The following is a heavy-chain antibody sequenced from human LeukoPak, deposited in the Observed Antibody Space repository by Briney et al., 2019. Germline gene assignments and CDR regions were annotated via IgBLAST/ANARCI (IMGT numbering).Heavy chain of an antibody. V-gene: IGHV4-39*02. J-gene: IGHJ4*02. CDR3: ARSSGTGTFSY. CDR2: VYYGRSP. D-gene: IGHD6-25*01. CDR1: GGSITTGSHY. Sequence: SETLSLTCTVSGGSITTGSHYWGWVRQPPGKGLEWIGSVYYGRSPYFNPSLESRATISVDTSKNHFSLKMSSVTAADTAVYYCARSSGTGTFSYWGQGTLVTVSS.